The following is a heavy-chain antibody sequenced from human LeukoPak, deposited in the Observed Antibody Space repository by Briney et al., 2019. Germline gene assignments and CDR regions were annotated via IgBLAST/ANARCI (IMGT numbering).Heavy chain of an antibody. J-gene: IGHJ4*02. CDR3: ARDDRDY. V-gene: IGHV1-18*01. CDR1: GYTFANFG. CDR2: ISAYNVNT. Sequence: GASVKVSCKASGYTFANFGINWVRQAPGQGLEWMGWISAYNVNTNYTQKFQGRVTLTTDTSTGTAYMELRSLRSDDTAVYYCARDDRDYWGQGTLVTVSS.